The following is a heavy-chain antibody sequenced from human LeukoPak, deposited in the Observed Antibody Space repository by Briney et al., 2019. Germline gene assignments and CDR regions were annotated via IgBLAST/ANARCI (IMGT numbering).Heavy chain of an antibody. J-gene: IGHJ4*02. CDR3: ARDVPFDC. Sequence: SETLSLTCTVSGGSISSYYWSWIRQPPGKGLEWIGYIYYSGSTNYNPSLKSRVTISVDTSKNQFSLKLSSVTAADTAVYYCARDVPFDCFGQGTLVTVYS. V-gene: IGHV4-59*01. CDR1: GGSISSYY. CDR2: IYYSGST.